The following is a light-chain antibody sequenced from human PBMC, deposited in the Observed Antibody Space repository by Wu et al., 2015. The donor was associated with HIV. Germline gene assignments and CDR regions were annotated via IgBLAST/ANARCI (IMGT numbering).Light chain of an antibody. J-gene: IGKJ2*01. V-gene: IGKV3-15*01. CDR3: QQYNNWPQYT. Sequence: EIVLTQSPDTLSLSPGERATLSCRASQSIANHLAWYQQKLGQAPRLLIYDASTRATGIPDRFSGSGSGTEFFLTITNIQSEDFAVYYCQQYNNWPQYTFGQGTKLVIK. CDR1: QSIANH. CDR2: DAS.